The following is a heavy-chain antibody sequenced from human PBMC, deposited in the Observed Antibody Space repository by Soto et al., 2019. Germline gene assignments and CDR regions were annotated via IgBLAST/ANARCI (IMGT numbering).Heavy chain of an antibody. J-gene: IGHJ5*02. D-gene: IGHD2-15*01. Sequence: ASVKVSCKASGYTFTSYYMHWVRQAPGQGLEWMGIINPSGGSTSYAQKFQGRVTMTRDTSTSTVYMELSSLRSEDTAVYYCARDLVVAATTNWFDPWGQGTLVTVSS. CDR1: GYTFTSYY. CDR2: INPSGGST. V-gene: IGHV1-46*01. CDR3: ARDLVVAATTNWFDP.